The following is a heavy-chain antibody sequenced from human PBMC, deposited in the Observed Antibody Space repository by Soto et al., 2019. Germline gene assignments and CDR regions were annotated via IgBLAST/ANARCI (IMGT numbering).Heavy chain of an antibody. CDR2: ISGYNGNS. V-gene: IGHV1-18*01. CDR1: GYTFTSYG. Sequence: QVQLVHSGDGVKKPGASVKVSCKASGYTFTSYGISWVRQAPGQGLEWMGRISGYNGNSNYAQNLQGRVTMTTDTSTSTAYMELRSLRSDDTAVYYCTREDIQDIVVVVVAPEGLGYWGQGTLVTVSS. D-gene: IGHD2-15*01. J-gene: IGHJ4*02. CDR3: TREDIQDIVVVVVAPEGLGY.